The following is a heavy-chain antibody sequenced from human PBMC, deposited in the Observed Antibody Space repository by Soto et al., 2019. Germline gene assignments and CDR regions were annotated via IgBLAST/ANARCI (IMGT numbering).Heavy chain of an antibody. CDR3: ARNFAGAARPDF. J-gene: IGHJ4*02. D-gene: IGHD6-6*01. CDR1: GYTFGSFS. CDR2: ISPGNGDT. Sequence: QVQLVQSGAEVKRPGASVKVSCKASGYTFGSFSIHWVRQAPGQSLEWMGWISPGNGDTQYSQKFQGRVTMSRDRSATTTYMELSSLRSEDTAVYYCARNFAGAARPDFWGQGTLVTVSS. V-gene: IGHV1-3*01.